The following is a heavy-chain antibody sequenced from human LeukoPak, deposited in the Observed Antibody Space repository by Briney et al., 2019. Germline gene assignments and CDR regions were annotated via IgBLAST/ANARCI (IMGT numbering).Heavy chain of an antibody. V-gene: IGHV4-38-2*01. D-gene: IGHD6-6*01. CDR3: ARCSSSSVRLIDY. Sequence: PSETLSLTCAVSGYSISSGYYWGWIRQPPGKGREWIGSIYHSGSTYYNPSLKSRVTISVDTSKSQFSLKLSSVTAADTAVYYCARCSSSSVRLIDYWGQGTLVTVSS. CDR2: IYHSGST. CDR1: GYSISSGYY. J-gene: IGHJ4*02.